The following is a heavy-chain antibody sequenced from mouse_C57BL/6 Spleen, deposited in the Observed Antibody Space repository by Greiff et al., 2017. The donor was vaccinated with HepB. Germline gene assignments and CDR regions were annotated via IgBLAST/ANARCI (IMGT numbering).Heavy chain of an antibody. CDR1: GYAFSSSW. V-gene: IGHV1-82*01. Sequence: QVQLQQSGPELVKPGASVKISCKASGYAFSSSWMNWVKQRPGKGLEWIGRIYPGDGDTNYNGKFKGKATLTADKSSSTAYMQLSSLTSEDSAVYFWARSRHYYGSSDEGYAMDYWGQGTSVTVSS. CDR3: ARSRHYYGSSDEGYAMDY. CDR2: IYPGDGDT. D-gene: IGHD1-1*01. J-gene: IGHJ4*01.